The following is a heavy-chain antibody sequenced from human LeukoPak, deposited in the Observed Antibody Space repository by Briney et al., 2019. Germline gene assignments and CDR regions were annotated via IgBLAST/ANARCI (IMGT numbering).Heavy chain of an antibody. J-gene: IGHJ4*02. CDR2: INHRGST. V-gene: IGHV4-34*01. CDR3: ASNVLLVTGSRDF. CDR1: GGSFSGYY. Sequence: SETLSLTCAGYGGSFSGYYWSWIRQPPGKGREWIGEINHRGSTNYNPSLKSRGTISVDTSKKQFSLKLSSVTAADTAVYYCASNVLLVTGSRDFWGQGTLVTVSS. D-gene: IGHD2-21*02.